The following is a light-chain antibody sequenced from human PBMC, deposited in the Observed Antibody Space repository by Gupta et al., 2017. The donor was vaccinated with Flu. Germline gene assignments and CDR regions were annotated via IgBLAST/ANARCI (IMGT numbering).Light chain of an antibody. J-gene: IGKJ2*02. CDR2: LAS. CDR3: RQVRPSPCI. Sequence: IVMTQSTLSLAVTPGEPASISCRSSQSRRQSNGYNYLDWYLQKPGQSHQLLLSLASNRASGVPDRFSGSGSGTHFTLKVSTGEAVDVGVYYCRQVRPSPCIFGQGTXLEIK. V-gene: IGKV2-28*01. CDR1: QSRRQSNGYNY.